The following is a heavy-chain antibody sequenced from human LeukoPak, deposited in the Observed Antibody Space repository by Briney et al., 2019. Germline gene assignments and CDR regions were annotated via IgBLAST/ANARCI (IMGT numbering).Heavy chain of an antibody. CDR2: VYYTGSA. Sequence: SETLSLTCTVSGGSISSTSYHWARIRQPPGKGLEWIATVYYTGSAYYNPSLKSRVTISVDTSKSQFSLKLSSVTTADTALYYCARYASGSYYWFDPWGQGTLVTVSS. CDR3: ARYASGSYYWFDP. D-gene: IGHD3-10*01. CDR1: GGSISSTSYH. V-gene: IGHV4-39*01. J-gene: IGHJ5*02.